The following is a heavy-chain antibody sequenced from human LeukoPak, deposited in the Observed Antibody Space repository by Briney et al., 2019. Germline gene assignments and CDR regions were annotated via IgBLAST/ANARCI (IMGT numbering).Heavy chain of an antibody. CDR3: AKNGNSSGWYPGY. CDR2: VSADGRTQ. V-gene: IGHV3-30*18. J-gene: IGHJ4*02. Sequence: PGRSLRLSCAASGFTFRTYSIHWVRQAPGKGLEWVAVVSADGRTQLYSDSVKGRFTISRDNSLNTLHLQMNSLRAEDTAVYYCAKNGNSSGWYPGYWGQGTLVTVSS. D-gene: IGHD6-19*01. CDR1: GFTFRTYS.